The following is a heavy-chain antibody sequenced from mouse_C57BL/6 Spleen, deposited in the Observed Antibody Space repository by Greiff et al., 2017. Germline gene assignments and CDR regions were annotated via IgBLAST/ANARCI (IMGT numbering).Heavy chain of an antibody. CDR2: INYDGSST. V-gene: IGHV5-16*01. CDR1: GFTFSDYY. Sequence: EVKLVEPEGGLVQPGSSMKLSCTASGFTFSDYYMAWVRQVPEKGLEWVANINYDGSSTNYLDYLKSRFIISIDKAKTILYLQMSSLKSDDTATYYCGRVDRRVFDYWGQGTTLTVSS. J-gene: IGHJ2*01. CDR3: GRVDRRVFDY. D-gene: IGHD3-2*01.